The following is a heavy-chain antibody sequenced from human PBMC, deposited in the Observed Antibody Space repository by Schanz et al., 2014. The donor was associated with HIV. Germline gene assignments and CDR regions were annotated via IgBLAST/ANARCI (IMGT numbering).Heavy chain of an antibody. V-gene: IGHV3-30*18. CDR2: ISYDGSRK. CDR1: GFTFSSYG. J-gene: IGHJ6*02. D-gene: IGHD3-22*01. Sequence: QVHLVESGGGVVQPGRSLRLSCAASGFTFSSYGMYWVRQAPGKGLEWVAVISYDGSRKHFADSVKGRFTISRDNSKNTLYLQMKSLRAEDTAVYYCAKDRNYYDSRYRGKGNYYYYYGMDVWGQGTTVTVSS. CDR3: AKDRNYYDSRYRGKGNYYYYYGMDV.